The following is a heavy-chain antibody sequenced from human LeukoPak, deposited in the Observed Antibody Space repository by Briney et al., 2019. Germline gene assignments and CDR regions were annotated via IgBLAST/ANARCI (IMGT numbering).Heavy chain of an antibody. D-gene: IGHD3-16*01. CDR3: ARGSVLLAMDV. Sequence: PSETLSLTCSVSGGSIGSFYWNWIRQPPGKGLEWIGYIYNSGSTNYNPSLKSRVTISADASKNEFSLKLRSVTAADTAVYYCARGSVLLAMDVWGKGTAVTISS. J-gene: IGHJ6*03. CDR2: IYNSGST. V-gene: IGHV4-59*01. CDR1: GGSIGSFY.